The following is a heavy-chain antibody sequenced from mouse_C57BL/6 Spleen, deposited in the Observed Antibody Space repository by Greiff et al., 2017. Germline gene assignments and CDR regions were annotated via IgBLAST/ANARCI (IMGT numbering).Heavy chain of an antibody. CDR3: ARSGDYFDY. CDR2: IYPGDGDT. V-gene: IGHV1-82*01. Sequence: QVQLQQPGPELVKPGASVKISCKASGYAFSSSWMNWVKQRPGKGLEWIGRIYPGDGDTNYNGKVKGKATLTADKSSSTAYMQLSSLTSEDSAVYFCARSGDYFDYWGQGTTLTVSS. J-gene: IGHJ2*01. CDR1: GYAFSSSW.